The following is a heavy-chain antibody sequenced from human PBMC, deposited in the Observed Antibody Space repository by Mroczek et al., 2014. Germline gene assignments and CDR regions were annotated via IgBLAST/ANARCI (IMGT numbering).Heavy chain of an antibody. Sequence: QVQLQQWGAGLLKPSETLSLTCAVYGGSFSGYYWSWIRQPPGKGLEWIGEINHSGSTNYNPSLKSRVTISVDTSKNQFSLKLSSVTAADTAVYYCARGMVLEWLLSYYYYYYYMDVWGKGTTVTVSS. D-gene: IGHD3-3*01. CDR2: INHSGST. CDR1: GGSFSGYY. V-gene: IGHV4-34*01. CDR3: ARGMVLEWLLSYYYYYYYMDV. J-gene: IGHJ6*03.